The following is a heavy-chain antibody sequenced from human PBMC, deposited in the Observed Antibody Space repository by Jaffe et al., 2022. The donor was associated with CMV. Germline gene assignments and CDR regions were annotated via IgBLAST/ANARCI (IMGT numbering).Heavy chain of an antibody. CDR3: ARGDSGVVTWAPDYYYYYGMDV. CDR1: GGSISSYY. CDR2: IYTSGST. V-gene: IGHV4-4*07. J-gene: IGHJ6*02. Sequence: QVQLQESGPGLVKPSETLSLTCTVSGGSISSYYWSWIRQPAGKGLEWIGRIYTSGSTNYNPSLKSRVTMSVDTSKNQFSLKLSSVTAADTAVYYCARGDSGVVTWAPDYYYYYGMDVWGQGTTVTVSS. D-gene: IGHD2-21*02.